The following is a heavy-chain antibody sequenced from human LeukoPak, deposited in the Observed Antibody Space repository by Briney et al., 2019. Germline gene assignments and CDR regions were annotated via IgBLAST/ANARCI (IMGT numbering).Heavy chain of an antibody. CDR2: IRSKANSYAT. V-gene: IGHV3-73*01. D-gene: IGHD6-19*01. CDR1: GFTFSGSA. CDR3: TTLTGYSSGWHNWFDP. Sequence: GGSLRLSCTASGFTFSGSAMHWVRQASGKGLERVGRIRSKANSYATAYAASVKGRFTISRDDSKNTAYLQMNSLKTEDTAVYYCTTLTGYSSGWHNWFDPWGQGTLVTVSS. J-gene: IGHJ5*02.